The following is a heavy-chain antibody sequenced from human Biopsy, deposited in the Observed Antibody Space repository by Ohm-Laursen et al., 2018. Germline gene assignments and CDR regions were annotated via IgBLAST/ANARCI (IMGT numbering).Heavy chain of an antibody. CDR3: ARGSNDFGGLYFPR. CDR1: GGSFTGHY. J-gene: IGHJ4*02. D-gene: IGHD4-23*01. CDR2: ISYTGYT. V-gene: IGHV4-59*11. Sequence: LSLTWTVSGGSFTGHYWSWIRQPPGKGLEWIGHISYTGYTSYNASLKSRVTISVDTSRNHFSLRLSSLTAADTAVYYCARGSNDFGGLYFPRWGQGTLLTVSP.